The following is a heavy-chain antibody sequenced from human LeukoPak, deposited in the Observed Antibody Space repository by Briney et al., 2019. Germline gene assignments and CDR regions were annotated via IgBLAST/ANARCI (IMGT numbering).Heavy chain of an antibody. J-gene: IGHJ4*02. V-gene: IGHV3-30*02. CDR2: MCSDGSDK. D-gene: IGHD1-1*01. Sequence: GGSLRLSCAASGFTFSNYAMHWVRQAPGKGLEWVAIMCSDGSDKYHVNSVEGRFTISRDTSKNTLYLQMNNLRTEDTAVYYCAKDGGTVCHVINYSFDSWGQGTLVTGSS. CDR1: GFTFSNYA. CDR3: AKDGGTVCHVINYSFDS.